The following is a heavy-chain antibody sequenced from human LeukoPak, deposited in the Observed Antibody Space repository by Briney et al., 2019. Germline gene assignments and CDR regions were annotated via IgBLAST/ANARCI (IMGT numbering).Heavy chain of an antibody. V-gene: IGHV4-39*07. D-gene: IGHD3-22*01. CDR2: IYYSGST. Sequence: PSETLSLTCTVSGGSISSSSYYWGWIRQPPGKGLEWIGSIYYSGSTYYNPPLKSRVTISVDTSKNQFSLKLSSVTAADTAVYYCARSAYYYDSAGYFDYWGQGTLVTVSS. CDR3: ARSAYYYDSAGYFDY. J-gene: IGHJ4*02. CDR1: GGSISSSSYY.